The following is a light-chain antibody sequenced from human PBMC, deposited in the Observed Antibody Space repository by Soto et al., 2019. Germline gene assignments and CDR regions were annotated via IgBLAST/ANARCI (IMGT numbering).Light chain of an antibody. CDR3: SSYTSSGTVL. Sequence: QSALTQPASVSGSPGQSITISCTGTSSDVGGYDYVSWYQQYAGKAPKLTIYNVRNRPSGVSNRFSGSKSVNTASLTISGLKPEDEADYFCSSYTSSGTVLFGGGTKLTVL. CDR2: NVR. V-gene: IGLV2-14*01. CDR1: SSDVGGYDY. J-gene: IGLJ2*01.